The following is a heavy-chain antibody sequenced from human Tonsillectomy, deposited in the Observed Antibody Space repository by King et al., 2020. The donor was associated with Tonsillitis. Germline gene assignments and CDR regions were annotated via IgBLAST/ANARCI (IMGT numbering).Heavy chain of an antibody. V-gene: IGHV3-7*01. J-gene: IGHJ4*02. CDR2: IKQDVSEK. D-gene: IGHD6-19*01. CDR1: AFTFSSYW. CDR3: ARDFGPLAVAGSDY. Sequence: VQLVESGGGLVQPGGSLRLSCAAPAFTFSSYWMSWVRQAPGKGLEWVANIKQDVSEKYYVDSVKGRFTISRDNAKNSLYLQMNSLRAEDTAVYYCARDFGPLAVAGSDYWGQGTLVTVSS.